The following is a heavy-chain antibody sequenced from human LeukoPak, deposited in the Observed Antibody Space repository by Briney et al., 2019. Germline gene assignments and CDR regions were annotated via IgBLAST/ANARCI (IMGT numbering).Heavy chain of an antibody. J-gene: IGHJ6*03. CDR1: GGTFSSYA. Sequence: SVKVSCKASGGTFSSYAISWVRQAPGQGLEWMGGIIPIFGTANYAQKFQGRVTITTDESTSTAYMELSSLRSEDTAVYYCARGSGGYDSLWHYHYYYMDVWAKGPRSPSP. D-gene: IGHD5-12*01. CDR2: IIPIFGTA. V-gene: IGHV1-69*05. CDR3: ARGSGGYDSLWHYHYYYMDV.